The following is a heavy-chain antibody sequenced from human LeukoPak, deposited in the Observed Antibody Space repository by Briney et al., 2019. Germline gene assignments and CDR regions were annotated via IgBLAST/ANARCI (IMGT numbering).Heavy chain of an antibody. CDR3: ARGRGGDLDY. CDR1: GGSISSYY. Sequence: SETLSLTCTVSGGSISSYYWSWIRQLPGKGLEWIGYIYYSGSTNYNPSLKSRVTISVDTSKNQFSLKLSSVTAADTAVYYCARGRGGDLDYWGQGTLVTVSS. J-gene: IGHJ4*02. V-gene: IGHV4-59*01. CDR2: IYYSGST. D-gene: IGHD2-21*02.